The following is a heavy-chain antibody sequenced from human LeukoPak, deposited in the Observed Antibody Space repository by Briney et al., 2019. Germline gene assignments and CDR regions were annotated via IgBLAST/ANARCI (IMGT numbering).Heavy chain of an antibody. CDR2: INTSGST. V-gene: IGHV4-4*07. CDR1: AGSISSYY. Sequence: PSETLSLACTVSAGSISSYYWSWIRHPAGKGLEWIGRINTSGSTNYNPSLKSRVTMSVDTSKNQFSLKLSSVTAADTAVYYCARGGLGYCSSTSCSFDYWGQGTLVTVSS. CDR3: ARGGLGYCSSTSCSFDY. J-gene: IGHJ4*02. D-gene: IGHD2-2*01.